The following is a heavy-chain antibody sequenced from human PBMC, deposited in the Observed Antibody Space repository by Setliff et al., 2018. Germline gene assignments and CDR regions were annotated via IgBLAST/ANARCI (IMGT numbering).Heavy chain of an antibody. J-gene: IGHJ3*02. Sequence: VASVKVSCKTSGYPFTHQGISWVRQAPGQGLEWMGWISAYNGDTNFIQKFHDRVTMTTGRSTSTAYMELRSLGSDDTAMYYCARGGYGGYHEALDIWGQGTMVTVSS. V-gene: IGHV1-18*01. CDR2: ISAYNGDT. CDR3: ARGGYGGYHEALDI. D-gene: IGHD5-12*01. CDR1: GYPFTHQG.